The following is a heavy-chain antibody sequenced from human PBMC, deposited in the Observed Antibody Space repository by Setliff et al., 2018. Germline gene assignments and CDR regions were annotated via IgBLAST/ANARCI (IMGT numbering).Heavy chain of an antibody. Sequence: ASVKVSCKVSGYTISSYPLNWVRQAPGQGLEWMGWINTKTGNPSYAQGFTGRLVFSLDTSVSTAYLQISSLKSEDSAVYYCARASRFGTIVYKGDYYMDVWGKGTTVTVSS. V-gene: IGHV7-4-1*02. J-gene: IGHJ6*03. CDR1: GYTISSYP. CDR2: INTKTGNP. D-gene: IGHD3-10*01. CDR3: ARASRFGTIVYKGDYYMDV.